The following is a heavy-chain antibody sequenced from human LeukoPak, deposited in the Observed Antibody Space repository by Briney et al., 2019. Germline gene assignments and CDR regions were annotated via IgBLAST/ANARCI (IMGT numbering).Heavy chain of an antibody. Sequence: QSGGSLRLSCAASAFTFSSRGMHWVRQAPGKGLEWVAAISYDGSNKYYADSVKGRFTISRDNSKNTLYLRMNSLRAEDTAVYYCARLYSSGWYPDYWGQGTLVTVSS. CDR2: ISYDGSNK. J-gene: IGHJ4*02. CDR1: AFTFSSRG. D-gene: IGHD6-19*01. CDR3: ARLYSSGWYPDY. V-gene: IGHV3-33*01.